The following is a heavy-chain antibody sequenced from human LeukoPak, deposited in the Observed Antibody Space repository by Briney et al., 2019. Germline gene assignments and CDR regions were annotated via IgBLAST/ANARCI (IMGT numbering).Heavy chain of an antibody. Sequence: GESLKISCQGSGYSFTSYWIGWVRQLPGKGLEWMGIIYPGDSDTRYSPSFQGQVTISADKSISTAYLQWRSLKASDTAMYYCASQGSYGDYNHYYYYYMDVWGKGTTVTVSS. J-gene: IGHJ6*03. CDR2: IYPGDSDT. CDR3: ASQGSYGDYNHYYYYYMDV. D-gene: IGHD4-17*01. V-gene: IGHV5-51*01. CDR1: GYSFTSYW.